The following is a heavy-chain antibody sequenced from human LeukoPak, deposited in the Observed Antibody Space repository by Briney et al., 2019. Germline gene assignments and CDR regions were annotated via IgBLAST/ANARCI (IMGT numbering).Heavy chain of an antibody. J-gene: IGHJ4*02. CDR2: INPNSGGT. CDR3: ARRNHIEYSSSFDY. CDR1: GYTFTGYY. D-gene: IGHD6-6*01. V-gene: IGHV1-2*02. Sequence: ASVKVSCKASGYTFTGYYMHWVRPAPGQGLEWMGWINPNSGGTNYAQKFQGRVTMTRDTSISTAYMELSRLRSDDTAVYYCARRNHIEYSSSFDYWGQGTLVTVSS.